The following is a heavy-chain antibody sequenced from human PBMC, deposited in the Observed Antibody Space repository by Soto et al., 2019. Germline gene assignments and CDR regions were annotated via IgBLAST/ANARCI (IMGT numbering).Heavy chain of an antibody. CDR3: AHSLAIRRLLCSGGSCYPAPFDY. D-gene: IGHD2-15*01. CDR1: GFSLSTSGVG. CDR2: IYWDDDK. J-gene: IGHJ4*02. V-gene: IGHV2-5*02. Sequence: SGPTLVNPTQTLTLTCTFSGFSLSTSGVGVGWIRQPPGKALEWLALIYWDDDKRYSPSLKSRLTITKGTSKNQVVLTMTNMDPVDTATYYCAHSLAIRRLLCSGGSCYPAPFDYWGQGTLVTVSS.